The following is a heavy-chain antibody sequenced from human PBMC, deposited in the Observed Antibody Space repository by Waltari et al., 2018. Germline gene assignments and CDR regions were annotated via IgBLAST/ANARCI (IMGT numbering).Heavy chain of an antibody. V-gene: IGHV3-53*01. CDR2: IYSGGST. CDR1: GFTVSSHY. D-gene: IGHD1-1*01. Sequence: EVQLVESGGGLIQPGGSLRLSCAASGFTVSSHYMSWVRQAPGKGLEWVSVIYSGGSTYYADSVKGRFTISRDNSKNTLYLQMNSLRAEDTAVYYCARGTPSAYWYFDLWGRGTLVTVSS. J-gene: IGHJ2*01. CDR3: ARGTPSAYWYFDL.